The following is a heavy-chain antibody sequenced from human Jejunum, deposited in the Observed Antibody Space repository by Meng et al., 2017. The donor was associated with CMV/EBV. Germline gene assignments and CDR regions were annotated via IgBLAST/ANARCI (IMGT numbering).Heavy chain of an antibody. CDR1: SGSGTSGYSY. CDR2: IYSTGSS. J-gene: IGHJ4*02. CDR3: ARSTTGPGDY. V-gene: IGHV4-61*01. D-gene: IGHD1-1*01. Sequence: TLSSGSGTSGYSYWNRIRQPPGEGLEWLGWIYSTGSSSYNPSLTSRATITLDTSKNQFSLKMTSVIAADTAVYYCARSTTGPGDYWGQGTRVTVSS.